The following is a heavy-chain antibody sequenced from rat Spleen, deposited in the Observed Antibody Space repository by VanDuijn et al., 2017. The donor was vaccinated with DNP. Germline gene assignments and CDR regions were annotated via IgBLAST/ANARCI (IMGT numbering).Heavy chain of an antibody. CDR1: GYSITSNHK. Sequence: EVQLQESGPGLVKSSQSLSLTCSVTGYSITSNHKWSWIRKFPGNELEWMGYIDNAGSTNYNPSLKSRISITRDTSKNQFFLQLNSVPTEDTATYYCARSQDSTYIDFDYWGQGVMVTVSS. J-gene: IGHJ2*01. V-gene: IGHV3-3*01. CDR2: IDNAGST. CDR3: ARSQDSTYIDFDY. D-gene: IGHD1-2*01.